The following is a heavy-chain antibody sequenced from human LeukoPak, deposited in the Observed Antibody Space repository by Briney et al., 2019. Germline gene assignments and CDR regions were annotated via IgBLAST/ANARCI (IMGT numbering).Heavy chain of an antibody. CDR3: ARLVTVNNKMDV. D-gene: IGHD1/OR15-1a*01. CDR2: ISSSSKTI. V-gene: IGHV3-48*01. Sequence: PGGSLRLSCAASGFTFSSYSMNWVRQAPGKGLEWVSYISSSSKTIYYADSVKGRFTISRDSAKNSLYLQMNSLRAEDTAVYYCARLVTVNNKMDVWGKGTTVTVSS. CDR1: GFTFSSYS. J-gene: IGHJ6*04.